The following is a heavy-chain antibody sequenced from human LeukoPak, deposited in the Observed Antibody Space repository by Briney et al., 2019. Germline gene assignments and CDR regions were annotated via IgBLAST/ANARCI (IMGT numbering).Heavy chain of an antibody. D-gene: IGHD6-19*01. CDR2: INHRGST. CDR1: GGSFSGYY. J-gene: IGHJ6*02. Sequence: PSETLSLTCAVYGGSFSGYYWSWIRPPPGKGLEWIGEINHRGSTNYNPSLKSRVTISVDTSKNQFSLKLSSVTAADTAVYYCARESRSVNYYGMDVWGQGATVTVSS. V-gene: IGHV4-34*01. CDR3: ARESRSVNYYGMDV.